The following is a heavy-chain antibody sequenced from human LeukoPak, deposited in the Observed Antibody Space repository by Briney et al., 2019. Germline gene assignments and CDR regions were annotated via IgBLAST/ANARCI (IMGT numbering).Heavy chain of an antibody. J-gene: IGHJ4*02. CDR1: GFIVSNDY. CDR3: AKDYSSGSIGY. Sequence: GGSLRLSCAASGFIVSNDYMNWVRQAPGKGLEWVSAIYTGGSTYYADSVKGRFTISRGNSKNTLFLQMNSLRAEDTALYYCAKDYSSGSIGYWGQGTLVTVSS. D-gene: IGHD3-10*01. V-gene: IGHV3-66*01. CDR2: IYTGGST.